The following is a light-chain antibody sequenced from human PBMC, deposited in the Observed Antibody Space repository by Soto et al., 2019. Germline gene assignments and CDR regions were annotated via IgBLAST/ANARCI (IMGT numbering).Light chain of an antibody. CDR2: GAS. J-gene: IGKJ5*01. CDR1: QTVIRKY. Sequence: IVLTQSPDTLSLSPGERVTLSCRASQTVIRKYLAWHQQKHGQTPRLIVYGASSRATGIPDRFSGSVSGTDGTLTISRLQTEDCSVYYCQQHGTSPITFGQGTRLEIK. CDR3: QQHGTSPIT. V-gene: IGKV3-20*01.